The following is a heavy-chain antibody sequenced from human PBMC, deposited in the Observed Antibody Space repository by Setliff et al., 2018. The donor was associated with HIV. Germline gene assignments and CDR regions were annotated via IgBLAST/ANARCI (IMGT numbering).Heavy chain of an antibody. CDR1: GFIFRTYA. V-gene: IGHV3-48*01. CDR2: ISGSCSRV. CDR3: ARDLIWGFDY. J-gene: IGHJ4*02. Sequence: PGGSLRLPCAASGFIFRTYAMNWVRQSPGQGLEWVSYISGSCSRVDYADSVKGRFTVSRDNARSPLSLQVNSLRSDDTAVYYCARDLIWGFDYWGQGTPVTVSS. D-gene: IGHD3-16*01.